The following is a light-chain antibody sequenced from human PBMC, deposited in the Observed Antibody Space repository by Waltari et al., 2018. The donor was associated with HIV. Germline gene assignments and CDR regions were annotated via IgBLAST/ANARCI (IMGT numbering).Light chain of an antibody. CDR3: QQYSHLPVT. V-gene: IGKV1-33*01. CDR1: QDIWRY. J-gene: IGKJ3*01. Sequence: DIQMTQSPSSLSASVGDRVTITCRASQDIWRYLNWYQQKPGRAPKPLIYDALNLETGVPSRFSGSGSGTDFTFTISSLQPEDFATYFCQQYSHLPVTFGPGTKVDVK. CDR2: DAL.